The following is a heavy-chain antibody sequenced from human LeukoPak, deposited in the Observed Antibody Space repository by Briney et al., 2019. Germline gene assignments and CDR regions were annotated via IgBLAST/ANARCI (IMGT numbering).Heavy chain of an antibody. V-gene: IGHV4-59*12. D-gene: IGHD6-19*01. CDR2: IYYSGST. Sequence: PSETLSLTCTVSGGSISSCYWSWVRKPPGKGLEWIGYIYYSGSTNYNPSLKSRVTISVDTSKNQFSLKLSFVTAADTAMYYCASERYSSGYYFDYWGQGTLVTVSS. CDR1: GGSISSCY. J-gene: IGHJ4*02. CDR3: ASERYSSGYYFDY.